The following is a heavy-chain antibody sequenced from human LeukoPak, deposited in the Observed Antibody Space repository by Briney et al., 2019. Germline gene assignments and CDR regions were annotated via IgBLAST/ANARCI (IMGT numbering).Heavy chain of an antibody. CDR2: ISGRDNNI. CDR1: GFTFSSFS. Sequence: GGSLRISCAGSGFTFSSFSMTWVRQAPGKGLEWISYISGRDNNIHYADSVKGRFTISRDNAKNSLYLQMNSLRDEDTAVYYCARDKDWAFDYWGQGTLVTVSS. D-gene: IGHD3-9*01. J-gene: IGHJ4*02. V-gene: IGHV3-48*02. CDR3: ARDKDWAFDY.